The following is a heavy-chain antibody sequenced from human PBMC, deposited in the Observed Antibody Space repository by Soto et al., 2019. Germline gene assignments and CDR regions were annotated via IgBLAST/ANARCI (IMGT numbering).Heavy chain of an antibody. J-gene: IGHJ4*02. CDR3: ARGQLRYFDWLLGPQASWDY. CDR1: GGSISSYY. V-gene: IGHV4-59*01. Sequence: PSETLSLTCTVSGGSISSYYWSWIWQPPGKGLEWIGYIYYSGSTNYNPSLKSRVTISVDTSKNQFSLKLSSVTAADTAVYYCARGQLRYFDWLLGPQASWDYWGQGTLVTVSS. D-gene: IGHD3-9*01. CDR2: IYYSGST.